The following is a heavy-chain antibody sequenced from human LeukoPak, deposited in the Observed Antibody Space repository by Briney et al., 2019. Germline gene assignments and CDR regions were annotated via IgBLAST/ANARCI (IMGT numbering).Heavy chain of an antibody. D-gene: IGHD2/OR15-2a*01. V-gene: IGHV4-59*11. Sequence: SETLSLTCTVSGGTIRTLYWSWIRQTPGKGLEWIGYFYHTGSTNYNPSLKSRVIMSLDTSESQFSLKLSSVTAADTAVYYCAGGNHHTTGPYYFDYWGQGTLVTVSS. CDR3: AGGNHHTTGPYYFDY. CDR1: GGTIRTLY. CDR2: FYHTGST. J-gene: IGHJ4*02.